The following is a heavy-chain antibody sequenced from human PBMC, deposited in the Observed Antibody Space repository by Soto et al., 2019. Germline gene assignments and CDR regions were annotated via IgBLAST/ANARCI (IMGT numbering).Heavy chain of an antibody. D-gene: IGHD7-27*01. CDR2: INAGYGNT. CDR3: ARDTGDGTFDF. V-gene: IGHV1-3*01. CDR1: GYTFSSYA. Sequence: VGSVKVSCKASGYTFSSYAMHWVRQAPGQRLEWMGWINAGYGNTKSSQKFQDRVTISRDTSASTAYMELTSLRSEDTAVYYCARDTGDGTFDFWGQGTLVTVSS. J-gene: IGHJ4*02.